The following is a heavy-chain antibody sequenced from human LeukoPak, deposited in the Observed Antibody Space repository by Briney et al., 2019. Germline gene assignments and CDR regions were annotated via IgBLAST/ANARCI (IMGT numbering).Heavy chain of an antibody. CDR3: AKGGIFGWFDP. CDR1: GFTFSNYA. V-gene: IGHV3-23*01. CDR2: ISGSVSLT. J-gene: IGHJ5*02. Sequence: PGGSLRLSCVASGFTFSNYAMSWVRQAPGKGLEWVSSISGSVSLTYYADSVKGRFTISRDNSKNTVYLQMNSLRVDDTAVYYCAKGGIFGWFDPWGQGALATVSS. D-gene: IGHD3-3*02.